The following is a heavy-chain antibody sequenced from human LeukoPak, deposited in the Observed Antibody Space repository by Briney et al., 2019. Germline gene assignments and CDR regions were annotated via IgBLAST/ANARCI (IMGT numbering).Heavy chain of an antibody. V-gene: IGHV4-34*01. Sequence: SETLSLTCAVYGGSFSGYYWRWIRQPPGKGLEWIGEINHSGSTNYNPSLKSRVTISVDTSKNQFSLKLSSVTAADTAVYYCARGQYDILTGYYILAAFDIWGQGTMVTVSS. CDR2: INHSGST. D-gene: IGHD3-9*01. CDR1: GGSFSGYY. CDR3: ARGQYDILTGYYILAAFDI. J-gene: IGHJ3*02.